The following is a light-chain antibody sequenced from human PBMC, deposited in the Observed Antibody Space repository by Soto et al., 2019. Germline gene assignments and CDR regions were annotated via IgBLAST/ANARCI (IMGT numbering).Light chain of an antibody. CDR2: GAS. Sequence: EIVLRKSQAPLFWSQGEKPPSSSGPGQGVGSSSLAWYQQKPGRAPRLLIYGASSRAIGIPDRFSGSGSGTDFTLTITRLEPEDFAVYYCQQYGSSLVPFGQGTKLEIK. CDR1: QGVGSSS. J-gene: IGKJ2*01. CDR3: QQYGSSLVP. V-gene: IGKV3-20*01.